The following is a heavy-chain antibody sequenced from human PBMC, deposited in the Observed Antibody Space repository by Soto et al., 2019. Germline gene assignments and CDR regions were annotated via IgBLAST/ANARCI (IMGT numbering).Heavy chain of an antibody. CDR1: GGSISSGGYY. CDR3: ARARLYYGDYDY. V-gene: IGHV4-31*03. CDR2: IYYSGST. D-gene: IGHD4-17*01. J-gene: IGHJ4*02. Sequence: SETLSLTCTVSGGSISSGGYYWSWIRQHPGKGLEWIGYIYYSGSTYYNPSLKSRVTISVDTSKNQFSLKLSSVTAADTAVYYCARARLYYGDYDYWGQGTLVTVSS.